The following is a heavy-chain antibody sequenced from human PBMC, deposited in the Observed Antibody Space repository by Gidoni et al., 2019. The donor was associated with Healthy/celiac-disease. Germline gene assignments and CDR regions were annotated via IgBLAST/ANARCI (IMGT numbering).Heavy chain of an antibody. CDR1: GFTFSSSA. CDR3: ARPSYCSSTSCLDAFDI. V-gene: IGHV3-30-3*01. Sequence: QVQLVESGGGVVQPGRSLRLSCAASGFTFSSSAMHWVRQAPGKGLEWVAVISYDGSNKYYADSVKGRFTISRDNSKNTLYLQMNSLRAEDTAVYYCARPSYCSSTSCLDAFDIWGQGTMVTVSS. CDR2: ISYDGSNK. D-gene: IGHD2-2*01. J-gene: IGHJ3*02.